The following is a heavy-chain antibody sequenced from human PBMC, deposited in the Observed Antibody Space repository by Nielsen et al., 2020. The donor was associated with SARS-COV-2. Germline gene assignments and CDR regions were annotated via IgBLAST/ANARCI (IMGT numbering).Heavy chain of an antibody. J-gene: IGHJ4*02. Sequence: GESLKISCAASGFTFSSYAMHWVRQAPGKGLEWVAVISYDGSNKYYADSVKGRFTISRDNSKNTLFLQMNSLRAEDTAVYYCAKNSGYSYGPLDYWGQGTLVTVSS. D-gene: IGHD5-18*01. V-gene: IGHV3-30*04. CDR2: ISYDGSNK. CDR3: AKNSGYSYGPLDY. CDR1: GFTFSSYA.